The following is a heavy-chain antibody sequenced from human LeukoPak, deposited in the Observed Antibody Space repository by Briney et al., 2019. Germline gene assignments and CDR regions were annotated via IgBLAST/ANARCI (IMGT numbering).Heavy chain of an antibody. CDR1: GFTCSSYG. J-gene: IGHJ4*02. CDR3: ARAEVVPAAPLDY. D-gene: IGHD2-2*01. CDR2: IRYDGSNK. V-gene: IGHV3-30*02. Sequence: PGGSLRLSCAASGFTCSSYGMHWVRQAPGKGLEGVAFIRYDGSNKYYADSVKGRFSISRDNSKNTLYLQMNSLRAEDTAVYYCARAEVVPAAPLDYWGQGTLVTVSS.